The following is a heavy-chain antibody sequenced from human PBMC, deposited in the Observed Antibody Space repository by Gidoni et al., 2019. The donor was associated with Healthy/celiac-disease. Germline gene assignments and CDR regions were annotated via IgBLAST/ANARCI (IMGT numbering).Heavy chain of an antibody. J-gene: IGHJ3*02. CDR2: INHSGST. CDR1: VGSFSGYY. V-gene: IGHV4-34*01. Sequence: QVQLQQWGAGLLKPSETLSLTCAVYVGSFSGYYWRWILQTPGKGLEWIGEINHSGSTNYNPSLKSRVTISVDTSKNQFSLKLSSVTAAETAVYYCAREWLLRSAFDIWGQGTMVTVAS. D-gene: IGHD3-22*01. CDR3: AREWLLRSAFDI.